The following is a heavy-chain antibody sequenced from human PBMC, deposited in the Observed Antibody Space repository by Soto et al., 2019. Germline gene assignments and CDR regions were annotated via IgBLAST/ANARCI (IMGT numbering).Heavy chain of an antibody. D-gene: IGHD3-16*01. V-gene: IGHV3-11*01. CDR2: ISTSGTST. Sequence: QVQLVESGGGLVKPGGSLRLSCAVSGFTFSNYYMAWIRQAPGKGLEWVSYISTSGTSTFYADSVKDRFTISRDNAENSLFLQMDSLRVEDTAVYFCARDGVRFRAGFDSWGQGTLVTVAS. CDR1: GFTFSNYY. J-gene: IGHJ4*02. CDR3: ARDGVRFRAGFDS.